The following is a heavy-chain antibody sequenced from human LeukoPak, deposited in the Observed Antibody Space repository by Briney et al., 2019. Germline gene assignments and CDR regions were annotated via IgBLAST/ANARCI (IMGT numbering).Heavy chain of an antibody. CDR2: IQYDGSNK. D-gene: IGHD3-22*01. Sequence: GGSLRLSCAASGFTVSSNYMSWVRQAPGKGLEWVAFIQYDGSNKYYADSVKGRFTISRDNAKNTLYLQMNGLRDEDTAVYYCAGKDSDTSGYFDLNFWGQGTLVTVSS. V-gene: IGHV3-30*02. CDR1: GFTVSSNY. CDR3: AGKDSDTSGYFDLNF. J-gene: IGHJ4*02.